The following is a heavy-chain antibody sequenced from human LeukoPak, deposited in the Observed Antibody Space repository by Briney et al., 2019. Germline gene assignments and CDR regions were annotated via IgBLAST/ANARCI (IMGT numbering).Heavy chain of an antibody. CDR1: GGSISSYY. Sequence: PSETLSLTCTVSGGSISSYYWNWIRQPPGKGLEWIGYIYYSGSTNYNPSLKSRVTISVDTSKNQFSLKLSSVTAADTAVYYCARGGGPPSSWYYFDYWGQGTLVTVSS. CDR2: IYYSGST. CDR3: ARGGGPPSSWYYFDY. V-gene: IGHV4-59*08. J-gene: IGHJ4*02. D-gene: IGHD6-13*01.